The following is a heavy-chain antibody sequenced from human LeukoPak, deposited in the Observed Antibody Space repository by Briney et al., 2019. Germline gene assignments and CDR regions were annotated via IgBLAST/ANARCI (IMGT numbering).Heavy chain of an antibody. D-gene: IGHD1-26*01. CDR2: ISGSGGNT. Sequence: PGGSLRLSCAASGFTFSSYEMNWVRQAPGKGLEWVSSISGSGGNTYYADSVKGRFTISRDNSKNTLYLQMNSLRAEDTAVYYCAKDRSIGTYYTFDHWGQGTLVTVSS. J-gene: IGHJ4*02. V-gene: IGHV3-23*01. CDR3: AKDRSIGTYYTFDH. CDR1: GFTFSSYE.